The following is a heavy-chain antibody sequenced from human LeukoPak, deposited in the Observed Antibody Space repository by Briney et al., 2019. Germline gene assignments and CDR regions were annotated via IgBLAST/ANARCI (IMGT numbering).Heavy chain of an antibody. V-gene: IGHV3-74*01. J-gene: IGHJ4*02. CDR1: GNYW. Sequence: GGSLRLSCAASGNYWMHWVRQAPGKGLVWVSHINSDGSWTSYADSVKGRFTISKDNAKNTVYLQMNNLRAEDTAVYYCVSFYGAYRGRGTLVTVSS. D-gene: IGHD2/OR15-2a*01. CDR3: VSFYGAY. CDR2: INSDGSWT.